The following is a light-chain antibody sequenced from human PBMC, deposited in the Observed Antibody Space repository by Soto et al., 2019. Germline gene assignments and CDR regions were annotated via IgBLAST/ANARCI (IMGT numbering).Light chain of an antibody. J-gene: IGLJ2*01. CDR2: SNN. CDR3: AAWDDRLTGHVV. Sequence: QSVLTQPPSASGTPGQRVTISCSGSSFNIGSNSVNWYQQLPGAAPKLHIYSNNQRPSGVPDRFSGSKSGTSASLAISGLQSEDEADYYCAAWDDRLTGHVVFGGGTKLTVL. V-gene: IGLV1-44*01. CDR1: SFNIGSNS.